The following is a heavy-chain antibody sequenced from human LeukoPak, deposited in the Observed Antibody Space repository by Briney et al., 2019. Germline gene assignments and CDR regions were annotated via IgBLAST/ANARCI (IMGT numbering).Heavy chain of an antibody. CDR2: INPNSGGT. Sequence: ASVKVSCKASGYTFTDYYIHWVRQAPGQGLEWMGWINPNSGGTDYAQKFQGRVTMTRDTSISTAYMELSSLRSEDTAVYYCASVTTVTTRGHGAFDIWGQGTMVTVSS. V-gene: IGHV1-2*02. CDR3: ASVTTVTTRGHGAFDI. CDR1: GYTFTDYY. D-gene: IGHD4-17*01. J-gene: IGHJ3*02.